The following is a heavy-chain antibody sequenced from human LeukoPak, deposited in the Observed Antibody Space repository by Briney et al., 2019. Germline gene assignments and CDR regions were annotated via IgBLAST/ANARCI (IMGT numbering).Heavy chain of an antibody. CDR2: ISSSSRYI. Sequence: GGSLRLSCAASGFTFSSYAMSWVRQAPGKGLEWVSSISSSSRYIYYADSMKGRFTVSRDNAKNSLYLQMNRLRAEDTAVYYCARDQSTIFGVVSMGYWGQGTLVTVSS. V-gene: IGHV3-21*06. D-gene: IGHD3-3*01. CDR3: ARDQSTIFGVVSMGY. J-gene: IGHJ4*02. CDR1: GFTFSSYA.